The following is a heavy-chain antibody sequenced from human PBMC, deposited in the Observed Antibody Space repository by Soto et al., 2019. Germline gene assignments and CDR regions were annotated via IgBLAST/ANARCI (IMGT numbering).Heavy chain of an antibody. D-gene: IGHD2-21*02. CDR2: AYYRSQWYY. CDR3: TKQKGDCRIYNGMDV. CDR1: GDSVSSNSAA. Sequence: SQTLSLTCAISGDSVSSNSAAWNWIRQSPSRGLEWLGRAYYRSQWYYDSAVSVRSRITVIPDTSKNQFSLQLNSVTPEDTAVYFCTKQKGDCRIYNGMDVWGQGTTVTVS. V-gene: IGHV6-1*01. J-gene: IGHJ6*02.